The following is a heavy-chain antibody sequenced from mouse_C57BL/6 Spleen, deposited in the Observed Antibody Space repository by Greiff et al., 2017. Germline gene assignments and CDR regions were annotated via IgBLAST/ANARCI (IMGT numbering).Heavy chain of an antibody. CDR1: GFSLTSYG. V-gene: IGHV2-2*01. CDR3: ARKGSSRYYYAMDY. CDR2: IWSGGST. Sequence: VKLVESGPGLVQPSQSLSITCTVSGFSLTSYGVHWVRQSPGKGLEWLGVIWSGGSTDYNAAFISRLSISKDNSKSQVFFKMNSLQADDTAIYYCARKGSSRYYYAMDYWGQGTSVTVSS. J-gene: IGHJ4*01. D-gene: IGHD1-1*01.